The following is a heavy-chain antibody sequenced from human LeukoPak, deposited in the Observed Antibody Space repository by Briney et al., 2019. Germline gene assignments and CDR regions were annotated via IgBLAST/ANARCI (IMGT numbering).Heavy chain of an antibody. J-gene: IGHJ4*02. D-gene: IGHD3-22*01. CDR1: GYTFTSYY. CDR2: INPSGGTT. CDR3: ARGDPHYYDSSGPPTY. Sequence: ASVKVSCKASGYTFTSYYMHWVRQAPGQGLEWMGIINPSGGTTSYARKFQGRVTMTRDTSTSTVYMELSSLRSEDTAVYYCARGDPHYYDSSGPPTYWGQGTLVTVSS. V-gene: IGHV1-46*01.